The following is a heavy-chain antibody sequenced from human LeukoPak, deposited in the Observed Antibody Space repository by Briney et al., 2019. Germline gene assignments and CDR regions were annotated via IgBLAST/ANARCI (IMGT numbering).Heavy chain of an antibody. J-gene: IGHJ4*02. D-gene: IGHD5-12*01. Sequence: SETLSLTCTVSGGSISSYYWNWIRQPAGKGLEWIGRIYTSGKTDHNPSLKSRVTMSVDTSKNQFSLKLSSVTAADTAVYYCARRSPNSGWPDWGQGTLVTVSS. CDR1: GGSISSYY. CDR3: ARRSPNSGWPD. CDR2: IYTSGKT. V-gene: IGHV4-4*07.